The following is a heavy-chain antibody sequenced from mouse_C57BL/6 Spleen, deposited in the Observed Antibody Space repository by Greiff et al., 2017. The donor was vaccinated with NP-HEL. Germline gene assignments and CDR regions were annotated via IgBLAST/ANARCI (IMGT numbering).Heavy chain of an antibody. D-gene: IGHD1-1*01. CDR1: GFSFNTYA. Sequence: EVQLVESGGGLVQPKGSLKLSCAASGFSFNTYAMNWVRQAPGKGLEWVARIRSKSNNYATYYADSVKDRFTISRDDSESMLYLQMNNLKTEDTAMYYCVRQRANYFEGYFDVWGTGTTVTVSS. J-gene: IGHJ1*03. V-gene: IGHV10-1*01. CDR2: IRSKSNNYAT. CDR3: VRQRANYFEGYFDV.